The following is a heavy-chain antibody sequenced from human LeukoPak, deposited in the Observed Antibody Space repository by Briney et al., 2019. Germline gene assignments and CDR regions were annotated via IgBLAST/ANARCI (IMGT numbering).Heavy chain of an antibody. V-gene: IGHV3-23*01. Sequence: PGGSLRLSCAASGFTFSSDAMSWVRQAPGKGLEWVSAVSPSGTPTYYADSVKGRFTISRDNSKSTVSLQMNSLRAEDTAIYYCAKDQSGRTDTWGQGTLVTVSS. CDR2: VSPSGTPT. CDR3: AKDQSGRTDT. D-gene: IGHD1/OR15-1a*01. CDR1: GFTFSSDA. J-gene: IGHJ4*02.